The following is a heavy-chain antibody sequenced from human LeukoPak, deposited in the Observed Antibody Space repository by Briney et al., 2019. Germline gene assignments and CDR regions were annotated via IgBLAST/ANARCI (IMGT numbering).Heavy chain of an antibody. CDR1: GFTFSSYA. J-gene: IGHJ4*02. D-gene: IGHD3-10*01. CDR2: ISGSGGST. Sequence: GGSLRLSCAASGFTFSSYAMSWVRQAPGKGLEWVSAISGSGGSTYYADSVKGRFIISRDNSKNTLYLQMNSLRAEDTAVYYCAKGSRNGSGSYGYWGQGTLVTVSS. CDR3: AKGSRNGSGSYGY. V-gene: IGHV3-23*01.